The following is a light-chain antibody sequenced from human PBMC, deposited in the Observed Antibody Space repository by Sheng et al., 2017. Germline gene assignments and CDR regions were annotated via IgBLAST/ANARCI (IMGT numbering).Light chain of an antibody. Sequence: DIEMTQSPSSVSASVGDRVTITCRASQDISTWLAWYQQKPGKAPNLLIYAASSLQSGVPARFSGSGSGTNFTLTISRLQLEDFANYYCQQAKNFPRTFGRGT. CDR2: AAS. V-gene: IGKV1-12*01. CDR3: QQAKNFPRT. J-gene: IGKJ1*01. CDR1: QDISTW.